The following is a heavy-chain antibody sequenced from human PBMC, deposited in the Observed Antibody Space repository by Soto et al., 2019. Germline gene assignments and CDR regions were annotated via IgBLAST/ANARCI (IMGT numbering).Heavy chain of an antibody. V-gene: IGHV3-23*01. D-gene: IGHD3-22*01. CDR3: ARAQPTYSSSYFDY. CDR1: GFTFSSYA. CDR2: ISGRGDDT. Sequence: EVQLLESGGDLVQPGGSLRLSCAASGFTFSSYAMSWVRQAPGKGLEWVSTISGRGDDTYYTDSVKGRFTISRDNSKNTLQGHMNSLRAEDTAVYYCARAQPTYSSSYFDYWGQGTLVSVSS. J-gene: IGHJ4*02.